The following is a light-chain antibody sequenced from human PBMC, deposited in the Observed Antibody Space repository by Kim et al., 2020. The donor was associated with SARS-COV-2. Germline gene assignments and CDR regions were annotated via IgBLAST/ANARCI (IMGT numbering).Light chain of an antibody. CDR3: QAWDNNIWV. Sequence: SYELTQPPSVSVSPGQTASISCSGDKLGNKYACWYQQKPGQSPVLIIYQDTKRPSGIPERFSGSNSGNTATLTISGTRTMDEADYYCQAWDNNIWVFGGGTQLTVL. V-gene: IGLV3-1*01. J-gene: IGLJ3*02. CDR1: KLGNKY. CDR2: QDT.